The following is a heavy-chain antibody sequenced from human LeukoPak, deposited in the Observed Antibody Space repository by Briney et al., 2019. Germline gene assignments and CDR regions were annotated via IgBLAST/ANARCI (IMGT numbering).Heavy chain of an antibody. D-gene: IGHD3-3*01. CDR1: GYTFIGYY. Sequence: ASVKVSCKASGYTFIGYYMHWVRQAPGQGLEWMGWINPNSGGTNYAQKFQGRVTMTRDTSISTAYMELSRLRSDDTAVYYCARITYYDFWSGYESYYMDVWGKGTTVTVSS. V-gene: IGHV1-2*02. J-gene: IGHJ6*03. CDR2: INPNSGGT. CDR3: ARITYYDFWSGYESYYMDV.